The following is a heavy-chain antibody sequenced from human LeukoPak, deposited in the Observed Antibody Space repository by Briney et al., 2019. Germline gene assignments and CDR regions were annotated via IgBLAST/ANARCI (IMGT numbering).Heavy chain of an antibody. D-gene: IGHD3-22*01. CDR2: IYSNGIS. CDR1: GGSIFSYY. V-gene: IGHV4-4*08. J-gene: IGHJ2*01. CDR3: ARRAYYDSSGYYPASGYFDL. Sequence: SETLSLTCTVSGGSIFSYYFNWIRQPPGKGLEWIGYIYSNGISSYNPPLRGRGTISIATSKNQFSLRLRSVTAADTAIYYCARRAYYDSSGYYPASGYFDLWGRGTLVTVSS.